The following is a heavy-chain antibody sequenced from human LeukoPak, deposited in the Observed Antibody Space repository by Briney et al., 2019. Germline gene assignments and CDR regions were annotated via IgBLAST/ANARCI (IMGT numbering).Heavy chain of an antibody. CDR1: GFTFSSYA. Sequence: GGSLRLSCAASGFTFSSYAMHWVRQAPGKGLEYVSAISSNGGSTYYANSVKGRFTISRDNSKNTPYLQMGSLRAEDMAVYYCARYSSGWYDPWGQGTLVTVSS. D-gene: IGHD6-19*01. CDR2: ISSNGGST. CDR3: ARYSSGWYDP. V-gene: IGHV3-64*01. J-gene: IGHJ5*02.